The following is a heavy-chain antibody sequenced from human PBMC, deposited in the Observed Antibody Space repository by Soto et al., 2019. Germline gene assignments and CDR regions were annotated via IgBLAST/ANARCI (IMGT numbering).Heavy chain of an antibody. CDR1: GGSIRSYY. V-gene: IGHV4-59*01. CDR2: FYHSGNS. D-gene: IGHD5-18*01. Sequence: PSETLSLTCSVSGGSIRSYYWSWIRQSPEKGLEWIGYFYHSGNSNYNPSLKSRVTISVDTSKNQLSLSLRSVTAADTAVYFCARISSVDPYGYVNGGLDVWAQGTTVTVSS. J-gene: IGHJ6*02. CDR3: ARISSVDPYGYVNGGLDV.